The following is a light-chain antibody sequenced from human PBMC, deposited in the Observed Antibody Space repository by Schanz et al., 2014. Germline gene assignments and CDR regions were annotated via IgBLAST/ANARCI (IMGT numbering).Light chain of an antibody. CDR1: SSDVGAYDY. CDR2: GVS. J-gene: IGLJ3*02. CDR3: SSYAGSNNLV. V-gene: IGLV2-11*01. Sequence: QSALTQPRSVSGSPGQSVTISCTGTSSDVGAYDYVSWYQQHPGKAPKLMIYGVSHRPSGVPDRFSGSKSGNTASLTVSGLQAEDEADYYCSSYAGSNNLVFGGGTKLTVL.